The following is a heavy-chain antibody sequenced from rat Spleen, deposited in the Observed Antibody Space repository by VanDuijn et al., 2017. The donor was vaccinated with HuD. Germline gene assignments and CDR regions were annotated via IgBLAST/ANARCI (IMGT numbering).Heavy chain of an antibody. CDR3: ARLDYPGITDLDY. J-gene: IGHJ2*01. V-gene: IGHV5S13*01. Sequence: EVQLVESGGGLVQPGRSLKLSCAASGFTFSNYGLHWIRQAPTKGLEWVAYISTGGGSTYYRDSVKGRFTISRDNAKSSLYLQMDSLRSEDTATYYCARLDYPGITDLDYWGQGVMVTVSS. CDR1: GFTFSNYG. CDR2: ISTGGGST. D-gene: IGHD1-4*01.